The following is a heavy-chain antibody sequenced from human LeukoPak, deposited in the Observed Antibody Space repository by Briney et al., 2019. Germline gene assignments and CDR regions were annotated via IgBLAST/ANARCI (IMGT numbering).Heavy chain of an antibody. Sequence: SETLSLTCTVSGGSITSSPYHWAWIRQPPGRGPEWIVTVSHTGATQYSPSLTSRVTISLDTSKNQFSLSLNSVTAADTAIFYCARSMVTTDRNFDHWGQGTLVTVSS. CDR1: GGSITSSPYH. D-gene: IGHD2-21*02. J-gene: IGHJ4*01. CDR3: ARSMVTTDRNFDH. V-gene: IGHV4-39*07. CDR2: VSHTGAT.